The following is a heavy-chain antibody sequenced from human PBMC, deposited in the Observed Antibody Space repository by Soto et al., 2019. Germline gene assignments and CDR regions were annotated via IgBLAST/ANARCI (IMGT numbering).Heavy chain of an antibody. Sequence: EVHLVESGGGLVKPGGSLRLSCAASDFSFTHAWLTWVRQAPGRGLEWVGRIKSQTDDGTTAYAAPVTGRFSISRDDSEKMLYLQMTRLKSEDTGVYYCTTDAFAGRPRANQYYAVDVWGQGTGVTVSS. CDR3: TTDAFAGRPRANQYYAVDV. J-gene: IGHJ6*02. V-gene: IGHV3-15*07. D-gene: IGHD6-6*01. CDR1: DFSFTHAW. CDR2: IKSQTDDGTT.